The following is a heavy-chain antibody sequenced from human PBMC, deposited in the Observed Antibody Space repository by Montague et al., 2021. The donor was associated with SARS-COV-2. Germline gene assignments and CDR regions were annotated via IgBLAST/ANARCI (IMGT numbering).Heavy chain of an antibody. CDR3: ARAGGVRFLEYGMDV. D-gene: IGHD3-3*01. CDR2: IYYSGST. J-gene: IGHJ6*02. Sequence: SETLSLTCTVSGGSISSYYWSWIRHPPGKGLEWIGYIYYSGSTNSNSSLTRRVTMSVDTSKKQFSLKLSSVTAADTAVYYCARAGGVRFLEYGMDVWGQGTTVTVSS. CDR1: GGSISSYY. V-gene: IGHV4-59*01.